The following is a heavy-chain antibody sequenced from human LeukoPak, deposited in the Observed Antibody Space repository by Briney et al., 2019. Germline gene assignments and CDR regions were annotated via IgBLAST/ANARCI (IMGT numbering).Heavy chain of an antibody. J-gene: IGHJ4*02. CDR2: INPSDSDT. CDR1: GYTFTNYW. CDR3: ANTRTGDFNS. D-gene: IGHD3-3*01. Sequence: GESLKISCKAYGYTFTNYWIGWVRQMPGKGLEWMGTINPSDSDTRYSPSFQGQVIISVDKSINTAYLQWSSLRASDTATYYCANTRTGDFNSWGQGTLVTVSS. V-gene: IGHV5-51*01.